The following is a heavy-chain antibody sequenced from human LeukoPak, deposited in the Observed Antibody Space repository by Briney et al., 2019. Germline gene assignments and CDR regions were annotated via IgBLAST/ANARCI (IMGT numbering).Heavy chain of an antibody. CDR2: IYYSGST. CDR1: GGSISSSSYY. J-gene: IGHJ4*02. CDR3: ARDVKGYYDGSGYPDY. D-gene: IGHD3-22*01. Sequence: SETLSLTCTVSGGSISSSSYYWGWIRQPPGKGLEWIGSIYYSGSTYYNPSLKSRVTISVDTSKNQFSLKLRSVTAADTAVYYCARDVKGYYDGSGYPDYWGQGTLVTVSS. V-gene: IGHV4-39*07.